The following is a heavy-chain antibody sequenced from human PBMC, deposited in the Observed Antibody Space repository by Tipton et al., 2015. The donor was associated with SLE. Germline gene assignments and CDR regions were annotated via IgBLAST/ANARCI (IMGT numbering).Heavy chain of an antibody. V-gene: IGHV4-30-4*01. CDR3: ASGDAFDI. CDR1: GASISDYY. J-gene: IGHJ3*02. CDR2: IYYSGST. Sequence: TLSLTCTVSGASISDYYWNWIRQPPGKGLEWIGYIYYSGSTYYNPSLKSRVTISVDTSKNQFSLKLSSVTAADTAVYYCASGDAFDIWGQGTMVTVSS.